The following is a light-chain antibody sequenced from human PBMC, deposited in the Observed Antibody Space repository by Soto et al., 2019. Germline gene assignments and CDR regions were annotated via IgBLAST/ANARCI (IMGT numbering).Light chain of an antibody. CDR2: EVS. CDR3: SSYTSSSVLV. Sequence: QSVLTQPASVSGSPGQSITISCTGTSSDVGGYNYVSWYQQHPGKAPKFMIYEVSNRPSGVSNRFSGSKSGNTASLTISGLQAEDEADYYCSSYTSSSVLVFGGGTKRTVL. V-gene: IGLV2-14*01. CDR1: SSDVGGYNY. J-gene: IGLJ2*01.